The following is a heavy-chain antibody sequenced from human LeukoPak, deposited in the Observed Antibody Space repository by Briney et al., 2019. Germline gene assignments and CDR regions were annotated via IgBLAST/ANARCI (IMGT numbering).Heavy chain of an antibody. D-gene: IGHD3-10*01. CDR1: GGTFSSYA. J-gene: IGHJ4*02. V-gene: IGHV1-69*01. Sequence: ASVKVSCKASGGTFSSYAISWVRQAPGQGLEWMGGIIPIFGTANYAQKFQGRVTITADESTSTAYMELSSLRSEDTAVYYCARVGSYYGSGSYPDYWGQGTLVTVSS. CDR2: IIPIFGTA. CDR3: ARVGSYYGSGSYPDY.